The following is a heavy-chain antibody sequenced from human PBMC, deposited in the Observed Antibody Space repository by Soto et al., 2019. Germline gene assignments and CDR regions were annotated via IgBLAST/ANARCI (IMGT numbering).Heavy chain of an antibody. CDR1: YGSISSGGYD. CDR2: IYYSGST. D-gene: IGHD4-17*01. J-gene: IGHJ4*02. CDR3: ARGGTSLRDY. V-gene: IGHV4-31*03. Sequence: SQTLSLTCPVSYGSISSGGYDWSWFRQHPGKGLEWIGYIYYSGSTYYNPSLKSRVTISVDTSKNQFSLKLSSVTAADTAVYYCARGGTSLRDYWGQGTLVTVSS.